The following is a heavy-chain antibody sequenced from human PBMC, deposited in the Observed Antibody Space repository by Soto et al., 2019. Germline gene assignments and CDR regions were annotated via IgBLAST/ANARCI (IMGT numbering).Heavy chain of an antibody. V-gene: IGHV3-33*01. Sequence: PGGSVRLSCAASGFTFSSYGMHWVRQAPGKGLEWVAVIWYDGSNKYYADSVKGRFTISRDNSKNTLYLQMNSLRAEDTAVYYCARDFSRQIVVVAATDAFDIWGQGTMVTVSS. D-gene: IGHD2-15*01. CDR2: IWYDGSNK. J-gene: IGHJ3*02. CDR1: GFTFSSYG. CDR3: ARDFSRQIVVVAATDAFDI.